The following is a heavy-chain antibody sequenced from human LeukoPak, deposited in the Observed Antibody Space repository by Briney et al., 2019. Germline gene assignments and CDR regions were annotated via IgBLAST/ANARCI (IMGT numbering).Heavy chain of an antibody. Sequence: SGPTLVNPTQTLTLTCTFSGFSLSTSGMRVSWIRQPPGKALEWLARIDWDDDKFYSTSLKTRLTITKDTSKNQVVLTMTNMDPVDTATCYCARARGYSSGFDCWGQGTLVTVSS. J-gene: IGHJ4*02. V-gene: IGHV2-70*04. CDR1: GFSLSTSGMR. D-gene: IGHD6-19*01. CDR3: ARARGYSSGFDC. CDR2: IDWDDDK.